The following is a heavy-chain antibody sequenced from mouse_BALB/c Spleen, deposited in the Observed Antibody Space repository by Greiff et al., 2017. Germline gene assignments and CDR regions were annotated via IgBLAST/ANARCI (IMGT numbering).Heavy chain of an antibody. V-gene: IGHV7-3*02. CDR1: GFTFTDYY. J-gene: IGHJ2*01. CDR2: IRNKANGYTT. Sequence: EVMLVESGGGLVQPGGSLRLSCATSGFTFTDYYMSWVRQPPGKALEWLGFIRNKANGYTTEYSASVKGRFTISRDNSQSILYLQMNTLRAEDSATYYCARGDYDGYYWGQGTTLTVSS. CDR3: ARGDYDGYY. D-gene: IGHD2-3*01.